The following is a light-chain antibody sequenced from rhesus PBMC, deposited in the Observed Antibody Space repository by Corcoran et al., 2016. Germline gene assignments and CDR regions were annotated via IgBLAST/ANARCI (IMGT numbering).Light chain of an antibody. CDR2: HVS. Sequence: QSAPTQPPSVSGSPGQSVTISCTGTSSDVGGYTYVSWYQQHPGKAPKLMIYHVSKRPSGVSDRFSGSKSGNTASLTISGLQAEDEADYYCCSYTTSSTLVFGSGTKLTVL. CDR1: SSDVGGYTY. V-gene: IGLV2S7*01. CDR3: CSYTTSSTLV. J-gene: IGLJ6*01.